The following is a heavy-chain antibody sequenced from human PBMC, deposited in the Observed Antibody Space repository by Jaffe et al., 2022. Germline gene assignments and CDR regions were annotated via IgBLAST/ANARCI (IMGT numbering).Heavy chain of an antibody. D-gene: IGHD2-15*01. CDR2: IRYDGSNK. J-gene: IGHJ6*03. V-gene: IGHV3-30*02. CDR3: AKRGRVVAAEIGQLGMRVGDYYYYMDV. Sequence: QVQLVESGGGVVQPGGSLRLSCAASGFTFSSYGMHWVRQAPGKGLEWVAFIRYDGSNKYYADSVKGRFTISRDNSKNTLYLQMNSLRAEDTAVYYCAKRGRVVAAEIGQLGMRVGDYYYYMDVWGKGTTVTVSS. CDR1: GFTFSSYG.